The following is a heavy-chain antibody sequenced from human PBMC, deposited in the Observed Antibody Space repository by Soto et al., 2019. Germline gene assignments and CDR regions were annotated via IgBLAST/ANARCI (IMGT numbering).Heavy chain of an antibody. Sequence: GASVKVSFKASGYTFTSYAMHWVRQAPGQRLEWMGWINAGNGNTKYSQKFQGRVTITRDTSASTAYMELSSLRSEDTAVYYCAREPSQLLLGAFDIWGQGTMVTVSS. D-gene: IGHD6-13*01. J-gene: IGHJ3*02. CDR3: AREPSQLLLGAFDI. CDR1: GYTFTSYA. CDR2: INAGNGNT. V-gene: IGHV1-3*01.